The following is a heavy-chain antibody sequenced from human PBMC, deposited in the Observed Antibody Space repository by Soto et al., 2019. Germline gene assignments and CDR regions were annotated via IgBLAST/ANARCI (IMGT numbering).Heavy chain of an antibody. D-gene: IGHD3-10*01. Sequence: QVQLVQSGAEVKKPGSSVKVSCKASGGTFSNYIISGVRQAPGQGLEWMGRVIPIIGTVNYAQKFQGRVTIIADKSTSTAYMELSSLRSEDTAVYYCARVGGGGSGSPPLFSYHGMDVWGQGTTVTVSS. CDR2: VIPIIGTV. V-gene: IGHV1-69*08. CDR1: GGTFSNYI. CDR3: ARVGGGGSGSPPLFSYHGMDV. J-gene: IGHJ6*02.